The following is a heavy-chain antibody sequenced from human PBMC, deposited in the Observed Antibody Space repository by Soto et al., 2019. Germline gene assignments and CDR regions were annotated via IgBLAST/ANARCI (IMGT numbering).Heavy chain of an antibody. CDR3: ARYRLVPGIAVAGTVLSPNWFYP. CDR2: ISAYNGNT. Sequence: QVQLVQSGAEVKKPGASVKVSCKASGYTFTSYGISWVRQAPGQGLEWMGWISAYNGNTNYAQKLQGRGTMTTDKSTSTAYLELRSLRSDDTAVYYCARYRLVPGIAVAGTVLSPNWFYPWGQGTLVTVSS. J-gene: IGHJ5*02. D-gene: IGHD6-19*01. V-gene: IGHV1-18*04. CDR1: GYTFTSYG.